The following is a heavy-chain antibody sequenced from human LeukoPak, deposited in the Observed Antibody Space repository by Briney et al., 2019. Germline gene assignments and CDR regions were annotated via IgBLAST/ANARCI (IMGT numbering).Heavy chain of an antibody. Sequence: PSETLSLTCTVSGGSISSYYWSWIRQPPGKGLEWIGYIYYSGSNNYNPSLKSRVTISVDTSKNQFSLKLSSVTAADTAVYYCARVATVTRRFDYWGQGTLVTVSS. J-gene: IGHJ4*02. CDR3: ARVATVTRRFDY. CDR1: GGSISSYY. V-gene: IGHV4-59*01. D-gene: IGHD4-17*01. CDR2: IYYSGSN.